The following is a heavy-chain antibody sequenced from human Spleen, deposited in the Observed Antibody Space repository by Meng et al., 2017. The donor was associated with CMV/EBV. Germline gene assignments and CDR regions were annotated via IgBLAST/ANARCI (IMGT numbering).Heavy chain of an antibody. D-gene: IGHD6-13*01. CDR1: GGSISSYY. CDR2: IYYSGST. V-gene: IGHV4-59*01. CDR3: ASGPPYSSSWYYFDY. Sequence: GSLRLSCTVSGGSISSYYWSWIRQPPGKGLEWIGYIYYSGSTNYNPSLKSRVTISVDTSKNQFSLKLSSVTAADTAVYYCASGPPYSSSWYYFDYWGQGTLVTVSS. J-gene: IGHJ4*02.